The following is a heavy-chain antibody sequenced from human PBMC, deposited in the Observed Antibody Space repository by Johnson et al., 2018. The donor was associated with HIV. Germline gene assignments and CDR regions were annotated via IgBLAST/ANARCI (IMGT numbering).Heavy chain of an antibody. J-gene: IGHJ3*01. V-gene: IGHV3-74*03. CDR1: KFTFTTYW. CDR3: AKETRDSRSAFDV. Sequence: VQLVESGGGLIQPGGSLRLSCVASKFTFTTYWMHWVRQAPGKGLVWVSRLSSDGGSTTYADSVKGRFTISRDNSKNTLYLQMNNLRPEDTAVYYCAKETRDSRSAFDVWGQGTLVTVSS. D-gene: IGHD4-11*01. CDR2: LSSDGGST.